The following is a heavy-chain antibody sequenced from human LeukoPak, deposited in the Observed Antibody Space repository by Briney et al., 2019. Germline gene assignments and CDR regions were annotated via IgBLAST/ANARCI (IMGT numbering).Heavy chain of an antibody. CDR1: GGSISSYY. Sequence: PSETLSLTCTVSGGSISSYYWSWIRQPAGKGLEWIGRIYTSGSTNYNPSLKSRVTMSVDTSKNQFSLKLSSVTAADTGVYYCARESGSIAVAGIIDPWGQGTLVTVSS. CDR2: IYTSGST. V-gene: IGHV4-4*07. J-gene: IGHJ5*02. D-gene: IGHD6-19*01. CDR3: ARESGSIAVAGIIDP.